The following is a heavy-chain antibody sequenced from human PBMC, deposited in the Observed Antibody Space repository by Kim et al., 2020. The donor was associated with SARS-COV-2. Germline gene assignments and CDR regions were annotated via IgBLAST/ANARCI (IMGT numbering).Heavy chain of an antibody. D-gene: IGHD6-13*01. CDR1: GFTFSNYA. V-gene: IGHV3-23*01. CDR2: IGDSGATT. J-gene: IGHJ4*01. CDR3: AIYISIRFWSFYY. Sequence: GGSLRLSCAASGFTFSNYAMSWVRQAPGKGLEWVSAIGDSGATTYYADSVKGRSTITRDNTKNTLYLQMSILRAEDTAVYSCAIYISIRFWSFYYWGHGT.